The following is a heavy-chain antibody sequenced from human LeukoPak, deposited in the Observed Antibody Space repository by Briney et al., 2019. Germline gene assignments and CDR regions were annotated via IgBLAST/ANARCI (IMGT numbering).Heavy chain of an antibody. CDR3: ASARGSYDAFDI. J-gene: IGHJ3*02. CDR1: GFTFSDYY. D-gene: IGHD1-26*01. CDR2: ISSSGSTI. V-gene: IGHV3-11*04. Sequence: GGSLRLSCAAPGFTFSDYYMSWIRQAPGKGLEWVSYISSSGSTIYCADSVKGRFTISRDNAKNSLYLQMNSLRAEDTAVYYCASARGSYDAFDIWGQGTMVTVSS.